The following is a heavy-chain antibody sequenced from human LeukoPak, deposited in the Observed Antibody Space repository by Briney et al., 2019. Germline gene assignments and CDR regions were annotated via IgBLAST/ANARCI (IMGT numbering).Heavy chain of an antibody. CDR3: ASSIAARGYYYYYMDV. J-gene: IGHJ6*03. V-gene: IGHV1-2*02. CDR2: INPNSGGT. CDR1: GYTFTSYD. Sequence: ASVKVSCKASGYTFTSYDINWVRQATGQGLEWMGWINPNSGGTNYAQKFQGRVTMTRDTSISTAYMELSRLRSDDTAVYYCASSIAARGYYYYYMDVWGKGTTVTVSS. D-gene: IGHD6-6*01.